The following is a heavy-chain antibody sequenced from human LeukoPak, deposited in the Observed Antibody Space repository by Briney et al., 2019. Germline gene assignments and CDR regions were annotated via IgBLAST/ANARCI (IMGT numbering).Heavy chain of an antibody. D-gene: IGHD2-15*01. V-gene: IGHV3-23*01. CDR3: AKPVVAATLDNWFDP. J-gene: IGHJ5*02. CDR1: GFTFSSYA. Sequence: PGGSLRLSCAASGFTFSSYAMSWVRQAPGKGLEWVSAISGSGGSTYYADSVEGRFTISRDNSKNTLYLQMNSLRAEDTAVYYCAKPVVAATLDNWFDPWGQGTLVTVSS. CDR2: ISGSGGST.